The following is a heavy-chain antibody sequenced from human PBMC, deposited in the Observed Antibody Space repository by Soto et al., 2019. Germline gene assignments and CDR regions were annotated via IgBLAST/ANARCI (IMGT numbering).Heavy chain of an antibody. J-gene: IGHJ4*02. CDR1: GGSIGSYY. CDR3: ARSGSAYSQYYFDY. CDR2: VSYTGNK. Sequence: SQTLSLTCTVSGGSIGSYYWSWILQPPGRGLEWIGCVSYTGNKNQKPPLRSRVTMSVDPSQNRVSLRLTSVTAADTAVYYCARSGSAYSQYYFDYWGPGTLVTVSS. D-gene: IGHD3-22*01. V-gene: IGHV4-59*01.